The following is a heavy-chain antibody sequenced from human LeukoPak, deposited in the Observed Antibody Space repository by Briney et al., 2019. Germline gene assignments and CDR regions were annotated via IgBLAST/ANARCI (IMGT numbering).Heavy chain of an antibody. Sequence: SETLSLTCTVSGGSISTSPYYWSWIRRPPGKGLEWIATIYYTGGTYYNPSLKSRVTISVDTSKNQFSPKLSSVTAADAAVYYCARSLVVAATIDYWGQGTLLTVSS. V-gene: IGHV4-39*01. CDR2: IYYTGGT. CDR3: ARSLVVAATIDY. J-gene: IGHJ4*02. CDR1: GGSISTSPYY. D-gene: IGHD2-15*01.